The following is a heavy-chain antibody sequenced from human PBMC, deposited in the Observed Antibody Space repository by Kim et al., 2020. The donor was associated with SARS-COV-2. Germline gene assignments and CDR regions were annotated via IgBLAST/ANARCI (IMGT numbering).Heavy chain of an antibody. CDR2: INSDGSST. J-gene: IGHJ3*02. Sequence: GGSLRLSCAASGFTFSSYWMHWVRQAPGKGLVWVSRINSDGSSTSYADSVKGRFTISRDNAKNTLYLQMNSLRAEDTAVYYCAREYSGSYLFAFDIWGQGTMVTVSS. CDR3: AREYSGSYLFAFDI. D-gene: IGHD1-26*01. V-gene: IGHV3-74*01. CDR1: GFTFSSYW.